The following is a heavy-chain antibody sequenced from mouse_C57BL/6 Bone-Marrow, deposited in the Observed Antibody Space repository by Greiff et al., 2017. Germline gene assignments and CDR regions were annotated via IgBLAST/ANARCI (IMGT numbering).Heavy chain of an antibody. V-gene: IGHV15-2*01. CDR2: ILPSIGRT. D-gene: IGHD2-4*01. CDR3: ARGDYDYDGVAY. CDR1: DSEVFPIAY. Sequence: QVQLQQSGSELRSPGSSVKLSCKDFDSEVFPIAYMSWVRQKPGHGFEWIGGILPSIGRTIYGEKFEDNATLDADTLSNTAYLELNSLTSEDSAIYYGARGDYDYDGVAYWGQGTLVTVSA. J-gene: IGHJ3*01.